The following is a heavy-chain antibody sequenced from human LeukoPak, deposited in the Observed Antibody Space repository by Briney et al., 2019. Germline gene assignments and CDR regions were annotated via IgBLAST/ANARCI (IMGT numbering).Heavy chain of an antibody. CDR1: GGTFSGYA. CDR2: IIPIFGIA. CDR3: ARGVVVVAATLDY. Sequence: SVKVSCKASGGTFSGYAISWVRQAPGQGLEWMGRIIPIFGIANYAQKFQGRVTITADKSTSTAYMELSSLRSEDTAVYYCARGVVVVAATLDYWGQGTLVTVSS. J-gene: IGHJ4*02. V-gene: IGHV1-69*04. D-gene: IGHD2-15*01.